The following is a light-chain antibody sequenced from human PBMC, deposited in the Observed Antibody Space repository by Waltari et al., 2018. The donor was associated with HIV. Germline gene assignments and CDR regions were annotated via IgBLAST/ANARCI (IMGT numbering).Light chain of an antibody. J-gene: IGLJ3*02. CDR2: KDS. Sequence: SYELTQPPSASVSPGQTARIPCSGDALAKPYASWYQQKPGQAPVLVIYKDSERPSGIPERFSGSSSGRTVTLTISGVQAEDEADYYCQSADSSGTYWVFGGGTKLTVL. CDR1: ALAKPY. CDR3: QSADSSGTYWV. V-gene: IGLV3-25*03.